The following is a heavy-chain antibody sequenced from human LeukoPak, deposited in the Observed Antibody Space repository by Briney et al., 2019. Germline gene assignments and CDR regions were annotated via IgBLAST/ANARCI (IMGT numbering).Heavy chain of an antibody. V-gene: IGHV4-4*09. CDR1: GGSLSSYY. D-gene: IGHD2-8*01. Sequence: SETLSLTCTVSGGSLSSYYWSWIRQPPGKGLEWIGYIYTSGSTNYNPSLKSRVTISVDTSKNQFSLKLSSVTAADTAVYYCARHPNLGYYYYMDVWGKGTTVTVSS. CDR2: IYTSGST. CDR3: ARHPNLGYYYYMDV. J-gene: IGHJ6*03.